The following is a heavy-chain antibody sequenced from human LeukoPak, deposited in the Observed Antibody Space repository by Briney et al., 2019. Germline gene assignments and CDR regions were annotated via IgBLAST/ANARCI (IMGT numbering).Heavy chain of an antibody. Sequence: PGGSLRLSCAASGFTFSSYWMHWVRQAPGKGLVWVSRINSDGSSTSYADSVKGRFTISRDNAKSTLYLQLNSLRDEDTAVYYCARGNGHGFDMWGQGTMVTVSS. V-gene: IGHV3-74*01. D-gene: IGHD2-8*01. CDR3: ARGNGHGFDM. CDR1: GFTFSSYW. CDR2: INSDGSST. J-gene: IGHJ3*02.